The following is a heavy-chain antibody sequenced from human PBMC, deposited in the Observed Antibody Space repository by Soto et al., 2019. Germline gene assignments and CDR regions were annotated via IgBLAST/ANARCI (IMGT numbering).Heavy chain of an antibody. CDR1: GASVGSGDW. J-gene: IGHJ3*02. CDR3: ARDHEYRDDTWAFDI. D-gene: IGHD3-16*02. Sequence: QVQLHESGPGLVRPSETLSLTCAVSGASVGSGDWWGWVRQAPGMGLEWVVEMQNSDRIHYNPSLKTRVTMSMDKSKNQLSLKLTDVIAADTAVYYCARDHEYRDDTWAFDIWGQGTEVTVSP. CDR2: MQNSDRI. V-gene: IGHV4-4*02.